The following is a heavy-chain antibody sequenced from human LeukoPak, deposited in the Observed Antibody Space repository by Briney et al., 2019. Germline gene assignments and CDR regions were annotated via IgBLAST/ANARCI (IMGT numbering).Heavy chain of an antibody. Sequence: GGSLRLSCAASGFTLSSYWMHWVRQAPGKGLVWVSRIKSDGRTNYADSVKGRFTISRDNAKNTVSLQMNSLGAEDTGVYYCARAPSEIGGYYPEYFRHWGQGTLVIVSS. V-gene: IGHV3-74*01. D-gene: IGHD3-22*01. J-gene: IGHJ1*01. CDR2: IKSDGRT. CDR3: ARAPSEIGGYYPEYFRH. CDR1: GFTLSSYW.